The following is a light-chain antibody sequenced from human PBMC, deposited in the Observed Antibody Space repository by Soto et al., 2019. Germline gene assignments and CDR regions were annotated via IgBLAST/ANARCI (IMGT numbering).Light chain of an antibody. CDR2: DNN. CDR1: SSNIGSGYN. CDR3: QSYDTGLVV. Sequence: QSVLTQPPSVSGAPGQRVTISCTGCSSNIGSGYNVHWYQQLPGTAPKLLIYDNNNRPSGVPDRFSGSKSGTSASLAITGLQGADEADYYCQSYDTGLVVFGGGTKLTVL. J-gene: IGLJ2*01. V-gene: IGLV1-40*01.